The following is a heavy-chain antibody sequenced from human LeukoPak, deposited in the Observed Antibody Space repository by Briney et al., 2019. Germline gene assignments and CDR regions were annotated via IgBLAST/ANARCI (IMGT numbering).Heavy chain of an antibody. Sequence: ASVKVSCKASGYTFTSYAMNWVRQAPGQGLEWTGWINTNTGNPTYAQGFTGRFVFSLDTSVSTAYLQISSLKAEDTAVYYCASSLSSSWYNVLDYWGQGTLVTVSS. CDR2: INTNTGNP. CDR1: GYTFTSYA. J-gene: IGHJ4*02. V-gene: IGHV7-4-1*02. D-gene: IGHD6-13*01. CDR3: ASSLSSSWYNVLDY.